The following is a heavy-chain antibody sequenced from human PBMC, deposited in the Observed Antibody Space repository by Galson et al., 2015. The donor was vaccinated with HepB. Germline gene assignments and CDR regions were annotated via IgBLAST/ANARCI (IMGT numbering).Heavy chain of an antibody. Sequence: SVKVSCKASGYTFNNYVIHWVRQAPGQRPEWMGCTDGGNGDTKYSREFRGRVTITRATSASTAYVELSSLTSEDMAVYFCARGRGRDSWIFDYWGQGTLVTVSS. V-gene: IGHV1-3*02. J-gene: IGHJ4*02. CDR2: TDGGNGDT. D-gene: IGHD2-21*02. CDR1: GYTFNNYV. CDR3: ARGRGRDSWIFDY.